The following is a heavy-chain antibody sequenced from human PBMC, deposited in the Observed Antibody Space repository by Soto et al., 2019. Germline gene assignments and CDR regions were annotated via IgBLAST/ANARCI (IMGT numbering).Heavy chain of an antibody. CDR2: ISAHNGNT. V-gene: IGHV1-18*01. CDR1: GYGFTTYG. Sequence: QVHLVQSGAEVKKPGASVKVSCKGSGYGFTTYGITWVRQAPGQGLEWMAWISAHNGNTNYAQKLQGRVTVTRDTSTSAAYMELRSLRSDDTAVDYCARGRYGDYWGQGALVNVSS. J-gene: IGHJ4*02. CDR3: ARGRYGDY. D-gene: IGHD1-1*01.